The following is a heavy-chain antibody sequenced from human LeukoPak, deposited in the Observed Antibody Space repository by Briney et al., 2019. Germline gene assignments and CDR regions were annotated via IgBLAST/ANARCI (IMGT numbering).Heavy chain of an antibody. CDR2: IKQDESEK. J-gene: IGHJ4*02. D-gene: IGHD2-8*01. CDR3: ARGYGQWAY. CDR1: GFTFSSYW. Sequence: GGSLRLSCVASGFTFSSYWMSWVRQAPGKGLEWVADIKQDESEKYYVDSVKGRFTTSRDNAKNSLYLQMNSLRAEDTALYYCARGYGQWAYWGQGTLVTVPS. V-gene: IGHV3-7*01.